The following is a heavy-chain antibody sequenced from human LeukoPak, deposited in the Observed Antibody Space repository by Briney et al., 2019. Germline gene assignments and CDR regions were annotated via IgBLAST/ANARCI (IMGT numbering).Heavy chain of an antibody. CDR1: GGSTSSHSFY. D-gene: IGHD2-2*01. J-gene: IGHJ6*03. CDR3: ARGPRGYCSSTSCSRGWSYYYYYYMDV. Sequence: SETLSLTCTVSGGSTSSHSFYWGWIRQPPGKGLEWIGSIYYSGNTYYNPSLKSRVTISVDTSKNQFSLKLSSVTAADTAVYYCARGPRGYCSSTSCSRGWSYYYYYYMDVWGKGTTVTVSS. V-gene: IGHV4-39*01. CDR2: IYYSGNT.